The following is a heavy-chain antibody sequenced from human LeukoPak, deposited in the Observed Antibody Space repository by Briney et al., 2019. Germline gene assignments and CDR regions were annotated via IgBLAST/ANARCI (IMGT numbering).Heavy chain of an antibody. CDR1: GGSFSGYY. Sequence: SETPSLTCAVYGGSFSGYYWSWIRQPPGKGLEWIGEINHSGSTNYNPSLKSRVTISVDTSKNQFSLKLSSVTAADTAVYYCARRWGSGWINWFDPWGQGTLVTVSS. D-gene: IGHD6-19*01. CDR3: ARRWGSGWINWFDP. V-gene: IGHV4-34*01. J-gene: IGHJ5*02. CDR2: INHSGST.